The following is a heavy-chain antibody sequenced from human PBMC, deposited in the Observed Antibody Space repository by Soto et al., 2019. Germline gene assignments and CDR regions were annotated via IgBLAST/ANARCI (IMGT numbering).Heavy chain of an antibody. CDR1: GGTFSSYA. Sequence: SVKVSCKASGGTFSSYALCWVRHAPGQGLEWMGGIIPIFGTANYAQKFQGRVTITADESTSTAYMELSSLRSEDTAVYYCARIRVSSSGGTSSTHYWGQGTLVTVPQ. J-gene: IGHJ4*02. D-gene: IGHD2-15*01. CDR2: IIPIFGTA. V-gene: IGHV1-69*13. CDR3: ARIRVSSSGGTSSTHY.